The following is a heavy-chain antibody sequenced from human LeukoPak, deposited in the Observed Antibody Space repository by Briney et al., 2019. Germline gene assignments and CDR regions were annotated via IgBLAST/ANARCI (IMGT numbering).Heavy chain of an antibody. CDR3: ARARPQYSSGWYFDY. Sequence: GGSLRLSCAASRFTVSSNYMSWVRQAPGQGLEWVSVIYSGGSTYYADSVKGRLTISRDNSKNTLYLQMNSLRAEDTAVYYCARARPQYSSGWYFDYWGQGTLVTVSS. CDR1: RFTVSSNY. D-gene: IGHD6-19*01. CDR2: IYSGGST. J-gene: IGHJ4*02. V-gene: IGHV3-53*01.